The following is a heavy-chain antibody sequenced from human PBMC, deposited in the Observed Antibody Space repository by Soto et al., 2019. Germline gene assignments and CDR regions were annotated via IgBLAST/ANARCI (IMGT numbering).Heavy chain of an antibody. J-gene: IGHJ6*03. CDR3: AKAGRFWGYYYYYMDV. V-gene: IGHV3-30*18. CDR2: ISYDGSNK. D-gene: IGHD3-16*01. Sequence: PGGSLRLSCAASGFTFSSYGMHWVRQAPGKGLEWVAVISYDGSNKYYADSVKGRFTISRDNSKNTLYLQMNSLRAEDTAVYYCAKAGRFWGYYYYYMDVWGKGTTVTVSS. CDR1: GFTFSSYG.